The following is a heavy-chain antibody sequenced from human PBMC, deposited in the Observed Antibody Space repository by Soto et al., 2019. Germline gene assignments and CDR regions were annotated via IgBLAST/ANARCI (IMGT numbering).Heavy chain of an antibody. CDR1: GYSVTAFY. V-gene: IGHV1-2*02. Sequence: QVQLVQSGAEVEKPGASVKVSCKAAGYSVTAFYIHWVRQARGQGFEWLGWINPNSGGTYYSQKFRARVTLTRDTSISTAYMELTGLSSDDTAVYYCARANSIRPYFYNMDVWGQGTTVTVSS. D-gene: IGHD2-21*01. J-gene: IGHJ6*03. CDR2: INPNSGGT. CDR3: ARANSIRPYFYNMDV.